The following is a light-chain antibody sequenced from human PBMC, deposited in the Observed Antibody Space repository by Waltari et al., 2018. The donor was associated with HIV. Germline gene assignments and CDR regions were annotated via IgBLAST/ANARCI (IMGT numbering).Light chain of an antibody. CDR1: QNVSNDY. J-gene: IGKJ4*01. V-gene: IGKV3-20*01. CDR3: QQYDSSPGT. CDR2: GAS. Sequence: ETVLTQSPGTLSLSPGARATTSCRASQNVSNDYLAWYQQRLGQAPRLLIYGASSRATGIPDRFSGSGSGTDFTLTISRLEPEDFAVYYCQQYDSSPGTFGGGTKVEIK.